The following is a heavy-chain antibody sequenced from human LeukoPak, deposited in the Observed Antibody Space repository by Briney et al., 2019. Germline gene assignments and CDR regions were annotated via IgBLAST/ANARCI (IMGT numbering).Heavy chain of an antibody. Sequence: SETLSLTCTASGGSISTYYWSWIRQPPGKGLEWFGWFHDIRGTNYNSSLKSRVTLSVDTSKNQFSLTLRSVTAADTAVYYCARGDPSGRPGIGFDYWGQGTLVTVSS. CDR2: FHDIRGT. CDR1: GGSISTYY. J-gene: IGHJ4*02. D-gene: IGHD1-26*01. V-gene: IGHV4-59*01. CDR3: ARGDPSGRPGIGFDY.